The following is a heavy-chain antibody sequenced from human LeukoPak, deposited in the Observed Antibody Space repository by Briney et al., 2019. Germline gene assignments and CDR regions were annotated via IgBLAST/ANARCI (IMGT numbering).Heavy chain of an antibody. D-gene: IGHD1-26*01. CDR1: GFTFSSYT. CDR3: VKDSPPRYSGSPPAY. CDR2: ISSGSSYI. J-gene: IGHJ4*02. V-gene: IGHV3-21*04. Sequence: GGSLRLSCAASGFTFSSYTMNWVRQAPEKGLEWVSSISSGSSYIYYADSVKGRFTISGDNAKNSLYLQMNSLRADDTAVYYCVKDSPPRYSGSPPAYWGQGTLVTVSS.